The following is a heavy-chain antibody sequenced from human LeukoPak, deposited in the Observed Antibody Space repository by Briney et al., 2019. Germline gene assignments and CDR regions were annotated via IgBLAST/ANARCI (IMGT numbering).Heavy chain of an antibody. CDR1: GGSISSSSYY. V-gene: IGHV4-39*07. J-gene: IGHJ5*02. CDR3: TRQGMGIPWFDP. Sequence: SETPSLTCSVFGGSISSSSYYWAWIRQPPGKGLEWIGSIYYSGSTYYNPSLKSRVTISVDTSKNQFSLKLNSVTAADTAVYYCTRQGMGIPWFDPWGQGTLVTVSS. CDR2: IYYSGST. D-gene: IGHD6-13*01.